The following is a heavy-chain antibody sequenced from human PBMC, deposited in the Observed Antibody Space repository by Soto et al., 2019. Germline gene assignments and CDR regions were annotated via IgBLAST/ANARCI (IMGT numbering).Heavy chain of an antibody. CDR3: TTEVIDCSGGSCYSAWFDP. Sequence: GGSLRLSCAASGFTFSNAWMNWVRQAPGKGLEWVGRIKSKTDGGTTDYAAPVKGRFTISRDDSKNTLYLQMNSLKTEDTAVYYCTTEVIDCSGGSCYSAWFDPWGQGTLVTVSS. V-gene: IGHV3-15*07. D-gene: IGHD2-15*01. J-gene: IGHJ5*02. CDR2: IKSKTDGGTT. CDR1: GFTFSNAW.